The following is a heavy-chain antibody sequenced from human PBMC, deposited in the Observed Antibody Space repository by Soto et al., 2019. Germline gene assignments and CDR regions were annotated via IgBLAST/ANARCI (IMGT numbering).Heavy chain of an antibody. CDR1: GFTFDDYA. CDR3: AKGDYYDFWSGPYYFDY. CDR2: ISGSGGST. Sequence: DVQLVESGGGLVQPGRSLRLSCAASGFTFDDYAMHWVRQAPGKGLEWVSGISGSGGSTYYADSVKGRFTISSDNSKNTLYLQMNSLRAEDTAVYYCAKGDYYDFWSGPYYFDYWGQGTLVTVSS. J-gene: IGHJ4*02. D-gene: IGHD3-3*01. V-gene: IGHV3-23*04.